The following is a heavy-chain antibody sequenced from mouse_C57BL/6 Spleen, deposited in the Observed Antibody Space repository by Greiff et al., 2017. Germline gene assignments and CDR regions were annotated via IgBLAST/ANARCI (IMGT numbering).Heavy chain of an antibody. CDR1: GYTFTSYW. J-gene: IGHJ3*01. Sequence: VQLQQPGAELVKPGASVKMSCKASGYTFTSYWITWVKQRPGQGLAWIGDIYPGSGSTNYNEKFKSKATLTVDTSSSTAYMQLSSLTSEDSAVYYCTPYDYDANWGPWFAYGGQGTLVTVCA. CDR2: IYPGSGST. CDR3: TPYDYDANWGPWFAY. D-gene: IGHD2-4*01. V-gene: IGHV1-55*01.